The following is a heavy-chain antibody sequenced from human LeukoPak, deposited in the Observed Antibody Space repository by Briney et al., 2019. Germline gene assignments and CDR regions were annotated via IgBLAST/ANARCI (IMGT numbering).Heavy chain of an antibody. CDR2: MNPNSGST. CDR1: GYTFTSYD. V-gene: IGHV1-8*01. Sequence: ASVKVSCKASGYTFTSYDINWVRQATGQGLEWMGWMNPNSGSTGYAQKFQGRVTMTRNTSISTAYMELSSLRSEDTAVYYCLTYYYDSSGFDYWGQGTLVTVSS. CDR3: LTYYYDSSGFDY. D-gene: IGHD3-22*01. J-gene: IGHJ4*02.